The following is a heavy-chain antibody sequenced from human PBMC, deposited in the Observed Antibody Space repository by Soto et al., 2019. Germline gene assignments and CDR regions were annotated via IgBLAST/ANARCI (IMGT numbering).Heavy chain of an antibody. CDR2: ISYDGSNK. CDR3: ARDGLEGSYFAY. Sequence: WGCLRLSCASSGVTVSSYAMHGVRQAPGKGLEWVAVISYDGSNKYYADSVKGRFTISRDNSKNTLYLQMNSLRAEDTAVYYCARDGLEGSYFAYWGQGALVTVSS. CDR1: GVTVSSYA. D-gene: IGHD2-15*01. V-gene: IGHV3-30-3*01. J-gene: IGHJ4*02.